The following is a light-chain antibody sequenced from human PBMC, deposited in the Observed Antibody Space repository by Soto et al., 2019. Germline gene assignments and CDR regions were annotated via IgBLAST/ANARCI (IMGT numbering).Light chain of an antibody. Sequence: EIVMTQSPATLSVSPGERATLSCRASQSVSSNFAWYQQKPGQAPRLLIYGASIRATDVPARFSGSGSGTEFTLIISSLQSEDLAVYYCQQYKNWPLTFGGGTKVEIK. CDR1: QSVSSN. CDR2: GAS. J-gene: IGKJ4*01. CDR3: QQYKNWPLT. V-gene: IGKV3-15*01.